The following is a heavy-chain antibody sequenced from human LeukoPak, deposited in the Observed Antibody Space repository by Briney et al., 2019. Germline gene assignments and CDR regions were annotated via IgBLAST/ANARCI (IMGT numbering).Heavy chain of an antibody. J-gene: IGHJ3*02. CDR2: ISYDGSNK. D-gene: IGHD2-15*01. V-gene: IGHV3-30*04. Sequence: PGGSLRLSCAASGFTFSSYAMHWVRQAPGKGLEWVAVISYDGSNKYYADSVKGRFTISRDNSKNTLYLQMNSLRAEDTAVYYCARDGSGFDIWGQGTMVTVSS. CDR3: ARDGSGFDI. CDR1: GFTFSSYA.